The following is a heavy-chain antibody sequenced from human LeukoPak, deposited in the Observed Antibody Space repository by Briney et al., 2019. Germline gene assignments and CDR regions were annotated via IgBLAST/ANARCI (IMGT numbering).Heavy chain of an antibody. Sequence: SETLSLTCTVSGGSVSSYYWSWIRQPPGKGLEWIGYIYYSGSTNYNPSLKSRVTISVDTSKNQFSLKLSSVTAADTAVYYCARVSVSSSWLFDYWGQGTLVTVSS. D-gene: IGHD6-13*01. CDR3: ARVSVSSSWLFDY. V-gene: IGHV4-59*02. CDR1: GGSVSSYY. CDR2: IYYSGST. J-gene: IGHJ4*02.